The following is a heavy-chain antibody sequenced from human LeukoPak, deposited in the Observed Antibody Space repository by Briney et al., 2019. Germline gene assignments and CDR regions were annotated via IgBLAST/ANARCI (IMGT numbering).Heavy chain of an antibody. J-gene: IGHJ3*02. CDR1: GHTFTSYY. Sequence: ASVKVSCKASGHTFTSYYMHWVRRAPGQGLEWMGIINPSGGSTSYAQKFQGRVTMTRDTSTSTVYMELSSLRSEDTAVYYCARVEKLFGAFDIWGQGTMVTVSS. CDR2: INPSGGST. CDR3: ARVEKLFGAFDI. D-gene: IGHD3-10*01. V-gene: IGHV1-46*01.